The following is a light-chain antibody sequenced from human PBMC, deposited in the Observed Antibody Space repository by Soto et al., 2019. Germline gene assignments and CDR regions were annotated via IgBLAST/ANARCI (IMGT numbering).Light chain of an antibody. CDR1: SSDVDAAHY. Sequence: QSVLTQPASVSGSPGQSITISCTGASSDVDAAHYVAWYQQHPNKAPKVLIYEGNNRPSGVSDRFSGSKSGNTASLTISGLQAEDEADYYCSSHTPNITLFGGGTKVTVL. CDR3: SSHTPNITL. J-gene: IGLJ2*01. CDR2: EGN. V-gene: IGLV2-14*03.